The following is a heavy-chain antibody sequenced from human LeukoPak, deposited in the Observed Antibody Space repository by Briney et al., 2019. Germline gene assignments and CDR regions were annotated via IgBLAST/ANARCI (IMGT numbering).Heavy chain of an antibody. V-gene: IGHV3-23*01. CDR3: ARGGLVSAFDN. CDR2: ISGSGGST. Sequence: GGSLRLSCAASGFTFSSYALTWVRQAPGKGLECVSGISGSGGSTYYADSLKGRFTISRDNSKNTLYLQINSLRADDTAVFYCARGGLVSAFDNWGQGTLVTVSS. CDR1: GFTFSSYA. J-gene: IGHJ4*02. D-gene: IGHD6-19*01.